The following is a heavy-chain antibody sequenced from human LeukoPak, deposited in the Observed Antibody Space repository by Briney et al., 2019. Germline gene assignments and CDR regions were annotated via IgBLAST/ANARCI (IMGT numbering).Heavy chain of an antibody. J-gene: IGHJ4*02. CDR1: GFIFEDYT. CDR2: ISWDGTT. Sequence: GGSLRLSCVASGFIFEDYTMHWVRQAPGKTLEWVSLISWDGTTYYTDSLKGRFTISRDNSKNSLYLQMDTLRSEDTAFYYCVKDLSYESSGSGFDQWGQGTLVTVSS. V-gene: IGHV3-43*01. CDR3: VKDLSYESSGSGFDQ. D-gene: IGHD3-22*01.